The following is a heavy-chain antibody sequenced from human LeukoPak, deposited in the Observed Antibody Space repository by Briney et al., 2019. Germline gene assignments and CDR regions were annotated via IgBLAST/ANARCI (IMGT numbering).Heavy chain of an antibody. Sequence: ASVKVSCKASGYTLTDYYMHWVRQAPGKGLEWMGGFHPEDGETIYAQKFQGRVTMTEDTSTDTAYMELSSLRSEDTAVYYCATDGGYCSGGSCPEGGMDVWGQGTTVTVSS. J-gene: IGHJ6*02. CDR2: FHPEDGET. CDR1: GYTLTDYY. CDR3: ATDGGYCSGGSCPEGGMDV. V-gene: IGHV1-24*01. D-gene: IGHD2-15*01.